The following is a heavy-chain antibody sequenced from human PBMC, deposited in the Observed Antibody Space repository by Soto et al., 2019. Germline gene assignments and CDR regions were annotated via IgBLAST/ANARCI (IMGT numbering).Heavy chain of an antibody. D-gene: IGHD4-17*01. V-gene: IGHV1-69*01. CDR1: GGTFSSYA. J-gene: IGHJ6*02. CDR2: IIPIFGTA. CDR3: ARDSGGTTVAFGMDV. Sequence: QVQLVQSGAEVKKPGSSVKVSCKASGGTFSSYAISWVRQAPGQGLEWMGGIIPIFGTAHYAQKFQGRVTITADESTSTADMELSRMRSEDTAVYYCARDSGGTTVAFGMDVWGQGTTVTVSS.